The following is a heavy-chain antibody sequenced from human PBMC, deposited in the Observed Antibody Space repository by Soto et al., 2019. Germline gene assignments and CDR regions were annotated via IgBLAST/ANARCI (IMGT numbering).Heavy chain of an antibody. Sequence: QVQLVQSGAEVMTPGASVKVSCKASGYTFSNFGLSWVRQAPGQGLEWMGWVSGYNCNTNSAERFQGRGTMTTDTSTSTDYMEVRSLTSDDTAVYYCARDKGYGFGWSSSSGMDVWVQGTTVTVSS. V-gene: IGHV1-18*01. D-gene: IGHD5-18*01. CDR2: VSGYNCNT. CDR1: GYTFSNFG. CDR3: ARDKGYGFGWSSSSGMDV. J-gene: IGHJ6*02.